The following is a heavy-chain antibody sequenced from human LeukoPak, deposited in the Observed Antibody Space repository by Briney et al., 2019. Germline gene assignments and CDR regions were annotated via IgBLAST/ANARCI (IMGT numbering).Heavy chain of an antibody. J-gene: IGHJ4*02. D-gene: IGHD6-19*01. CDR1: RFTFSSYA. V-gene: IGHV3-64*01. CDR2: ISSNGGST. Sequence: GGSLRLSCAASRFTFSSYAMHWVRQAPGKGLEYVSAISSNGGSTYYANSVKGRFTISRDNSKNTLYLQMGSLRAEDMAVYYCARVSNGWPDYWGQGTLVTVSS. CDR3: ARVSNGWPDY.